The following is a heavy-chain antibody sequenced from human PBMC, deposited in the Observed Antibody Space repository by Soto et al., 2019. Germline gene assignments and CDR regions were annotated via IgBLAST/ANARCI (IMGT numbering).Heavy chain of an antibody. CDR2: IYRTGST. V-gene: IGHV4-4*02. CDR3: ASRDPGTSVDY. D-gene: IGHD1-7*01. J-gene: IGHJ4*02. Sequence: SETLSLTCAVSGGSFTSNNWWTWVRQPPGQGLEWIGEIYRTGSTNYNPSLKSRVTISLDKSENQFSLKVTSLTAADTTVYYCASRDPGTSVDYWGQGTLVTVSS. CDR1: GGSFTSNNW.